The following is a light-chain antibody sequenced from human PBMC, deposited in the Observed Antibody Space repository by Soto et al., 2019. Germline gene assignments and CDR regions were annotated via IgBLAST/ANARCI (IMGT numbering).Light chain of an antibody. V-gene: IGKV1-12*01. Sequence: DIQMTQSPSSVSAAVGDRVTITCRASQGLNKWLAWYQQKPGKAPQLLISAASTLRSGVPSRFSGSGSGIDFILTISNLQPEDFATYFCQQANSFPLTFGGGNRVEI. CDR3: QQANSFPLT. J-gene: IGKJ4*01. CDR2: AAS. CDR1: QGLNKW.